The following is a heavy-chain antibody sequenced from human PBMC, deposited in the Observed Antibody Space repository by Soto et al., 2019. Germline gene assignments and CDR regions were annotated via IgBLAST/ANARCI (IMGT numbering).Heavy chain of an antibody. V-gene: IGHV6-1*01. CDR2: TYYRSRWYS. Sequence: SQTLSLTCVISGDSVSSSSVAWNWVRQSPSRGLEWLGRTYYRSRWYSDFAVSVRGRIVINADTSKNQFSLQLNSVTPEDTAVYFCARSEEDSDYYYHGLVVWGQGTTVTVSS. CDR1: GDSVSSSSVA. J-gene: IGHJ6*02. D-gene: IGHD2-15*01. CDR3: ARSEEDSDYYYHGLVV.